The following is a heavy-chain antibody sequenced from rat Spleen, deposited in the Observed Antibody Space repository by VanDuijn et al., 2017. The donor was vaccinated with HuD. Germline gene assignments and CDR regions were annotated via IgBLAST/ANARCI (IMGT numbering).Heavy chain of an antibody. Sequence: EVQLQESGPGLVKPSQSLSLTCSVTGYSITSNYWGWIRKFPGNKMEWMGYIDYSGRTSYNPSLKSRISITRDTSKNQYFLQLYSVTTEDTATYYCTRGLSMSSTNYYYALFAYWGQGTLVTVSS. V-gene: IGHV3-1*01. D-gene: IGHD1-6*01. CDR3: TRGLSMSSTNYYYALFAY. J-gene: IGHJ3*01. CDR2: IDYSGRT. CDR1: GYSITSNY.